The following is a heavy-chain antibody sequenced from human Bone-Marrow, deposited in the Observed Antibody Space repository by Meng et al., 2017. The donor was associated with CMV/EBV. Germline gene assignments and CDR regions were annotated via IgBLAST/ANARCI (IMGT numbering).Heavy chain of an antibody. CDR1: GFTFSDYY. D-gene: IGHD3-10*01. CDR3: AENGSGSYPGYYYGMDV. CDR2: ISSSGSTI. V-gene: IGHV3-11*04. Sequence: GESLKISCAASGFTFSDYYMSWIRQAPGKGLEWVSYISSSGSTIYYADSVKGRFTISRDNSKNTLYLQMDSLRAEDTAVYYCAENGSGSYPGYYYGMDVWGQGTTVTVSS. J-gene: IGHJ6*02.